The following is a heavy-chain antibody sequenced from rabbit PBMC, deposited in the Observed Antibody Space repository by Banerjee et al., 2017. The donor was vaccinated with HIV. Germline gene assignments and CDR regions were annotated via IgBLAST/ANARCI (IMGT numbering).Heavy chain of an antibody. CDR1: GFDFSNYG. CDR2: INTISGDT. CDR3: ARDLAGVTGWNFNL. J-gene: IGHJ4*01. D-gene: IGHD4-1*01. Sequence: QEQLVESGGGLVQPGGSLKLSCKASGFDFSNYGLSWVRQAPGKGLEWIACINTISGDTVYATWAKGRFTISKTSSTTVTLQMTSLTAADTATYFCARDLAGVTGWNFNLWGQAPWSPS. V-gene: IGHV1S45*01.